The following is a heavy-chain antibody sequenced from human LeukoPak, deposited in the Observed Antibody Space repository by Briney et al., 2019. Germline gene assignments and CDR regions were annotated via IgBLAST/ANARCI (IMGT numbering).Heavy chain of an antibody. Sequence: GGSLRLSCTASGFTFSDYHMSWIRQAPGKGLEWVSYISSSGSKVYYADSVKGRFTISRDNAKNSLYLQMTSVRAEDTAVYYCATQHYSSGWYYFDSWGQGTLVTVSS. D-gene: IGHD6-19*01. CDR2: ISSSGSKV. CDR3: ATQHYSSGWYYFDS. V-gene: IGHV3-11*04. CDR1: GFTFSDYH. J-gene: IGHJ4*02.